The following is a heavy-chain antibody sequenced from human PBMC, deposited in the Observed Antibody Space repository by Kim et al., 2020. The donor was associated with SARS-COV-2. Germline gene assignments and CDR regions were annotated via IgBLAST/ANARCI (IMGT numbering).Heavy chain of an antibody. CDR3: AKETLWFGENNWFDP. V-gene: IGHV3-9*01. Sequence: ADSGHGRFPIYRDNAKHSLYLQMNSLRAEDTALYYCAKETLWFGENNWFDPWGQGTLVTVSS. D-gene: IGHD3-10*01. J-gene: IGHJ5*02.